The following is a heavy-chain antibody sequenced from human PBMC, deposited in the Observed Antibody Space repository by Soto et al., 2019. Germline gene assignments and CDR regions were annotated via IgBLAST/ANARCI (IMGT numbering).Heavy chain of an antibody. V-gene: IGHV1-8*01. CDR1: GYTFTSYD. D-gene: IGHD5-12*01. CDR3: ARGRSDSRNDAFDI. CDR2: MNPNSGNT. Sequence: QVQLVQSGAEVKKLGASVKISCKASGYTFTSYDLNWVRQATGQGLQWMGWMNPNSGNTGYAQKCQGRATMTSSTSIGTGYMELSSLRSEDTAVYYCARGRSDSRNDAFDIWGQGTMVTVSS. J-gene: IGHJ3*02.